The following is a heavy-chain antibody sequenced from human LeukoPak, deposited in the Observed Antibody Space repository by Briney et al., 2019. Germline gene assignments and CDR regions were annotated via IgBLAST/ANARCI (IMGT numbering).Heavy chain of an antibody. V-gene: IGHV3-48*04. CDR2: ISSSGSTI. Sequence: SGGSLRLSCAASGFRFSSYSMNWVRQAPGKGLEWVSYISSSGSTIYYADSVKGRFTISRDNAKNSLYLQMNSLRAEDTAVYYCAELGITMIGGVWGKGTTVTISS. CDR1: GFRFSSYS. J-gene: IGHJ6*04. CDR3: AELGITMIGGV. D-gene: IGHD3-10*02.